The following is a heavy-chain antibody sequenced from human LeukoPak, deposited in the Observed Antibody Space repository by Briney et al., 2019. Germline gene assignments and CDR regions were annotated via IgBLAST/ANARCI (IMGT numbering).Heavy chain of an antibody. D-gene: IGHD5/OR15-5a*01. V-gene: IGHV1-46*01. CDR2: INPSGGST. CDR3: ARAEESTPLNWFDP. CDR1: GYTFTSYY. J-gene: IGHJ5*02. Sequence: ASVKVSCKASGYTFTSYYMHWVRQAPGQGLEWMGIINPSGGSTTYAQKLQGRVTMTTDTSTSTAYMELRSLRSDDTAVCYCARAEESTPLNWFDPWGQGTLVTVSS.